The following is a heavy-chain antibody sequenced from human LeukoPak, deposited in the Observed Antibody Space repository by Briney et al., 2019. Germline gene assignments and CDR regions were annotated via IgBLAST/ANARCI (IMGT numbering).Heavy chain of an antibody. CDR2: ISPSGGYI. CDR1: GFTFSTYS. Sequence: SGGSLRLSCAASGFTFSTYSMNWVRQAPGKGLEWVSSISPSGGYIYYADSVRGRFTISRDNAKKSLYLQMTSLRAEDTAMYYCARGGATQYCSSTSCSPASGGGYFDFWGRGALVTASS. CDR3: ARGGATQYCSSTSCSPASGGGYFDF. V-gene: IGHV3-21*01. D-gene: IGHD2-2*01. J-gene: IGHJ2*01.